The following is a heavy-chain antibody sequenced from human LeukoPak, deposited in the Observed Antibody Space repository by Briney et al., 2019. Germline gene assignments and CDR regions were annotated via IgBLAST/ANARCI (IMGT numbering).Heavy chain of an antibody. CDR1: GFTFSNYG. V-gene: IGHV3-33*01. D-gene: IGHD5-12*01. CDR3: ARDRGVAAHLDY. J-gene: IGHJ4*02. Sequence: GRSLILSCAASGFTFSNYGMHWVRQAPGKGLEWVAVIWFDGTNKYYADSVRGRFTISRDNSKNTLYLQMSILRAEDTAVYYCARDRGVAAHLDYWGQGTLVTVSS. CDR2: IWFDGTNK.